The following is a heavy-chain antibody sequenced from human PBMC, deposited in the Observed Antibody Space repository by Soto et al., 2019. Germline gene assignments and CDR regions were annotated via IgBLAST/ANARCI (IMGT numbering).Heavy chain of an antibody. CDR2: ISYDGCNK. J-gene: IGHJ4*02. V-gene: IGHV3-30-3*01. CDR1: GVTFSKYA. CDR3: ARDKRDLRFLEWSYYFYF. Sequence: GGNVRLSCAASGVTFSKYAMHWVRQAPGKGLEWVAVISYDGCNKYYADSVKGRFTISRDNSKNTLYLQMNSLRAEDTAVYYCARDKRDLRFLEWSYYFYFWGQGTLVTVSS. D-gene: IGHD3-3*01.